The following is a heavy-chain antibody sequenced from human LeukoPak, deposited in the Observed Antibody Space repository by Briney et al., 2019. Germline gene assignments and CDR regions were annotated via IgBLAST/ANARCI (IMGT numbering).Heavy chain of an antibody. D-gene: IGHD2-15*01. V-gene: IGHV4-39*01. J-gene: IGHJ4*02. CDR2: MIYGGST. CDR1: GVSISTSTHY. CDR3: VRQGGWGGAASLIDF. Sequence: TSETLSLTCTVSGVSISTSTHYWAWIRQPPGKGLEWIASMIYGGSTYYNASLRSRVSLSVDTSRNQFSLKLSSVTASDTAIFYCVRQGGWGGAASLIDFWGQGTLVTVSS.